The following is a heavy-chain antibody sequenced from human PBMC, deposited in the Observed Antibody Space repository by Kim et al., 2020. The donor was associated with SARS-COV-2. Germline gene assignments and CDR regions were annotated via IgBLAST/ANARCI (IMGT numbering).Heavy chain of an antibody. Sequence: GGSLRLSCAASGFTFSSYWMHWVRQSPGKGLVWVSRINSDGSSTDYADSVKGRFIISRDNAKNTLFLQMNSLRGEDTAVYYCARELEVDPASSRQYDALDVWGHRT. D-gene: IGHD4-4*01. CDR2: INSDGSST. CDR1: GFTFSSYW. J-gene: IGHJ3*01. CDR3: ARELEVDPASSRQYDALDV. V-gene: IGHV3-74*01.